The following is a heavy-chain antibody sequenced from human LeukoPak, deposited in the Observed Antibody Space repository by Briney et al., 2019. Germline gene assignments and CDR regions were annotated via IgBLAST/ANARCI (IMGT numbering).Heavy chain of an antibody. J-gene: IGHJ4*02. D-gene: IGHD6-19*01. Sequence: GGSLRLSCAASGFTFSSCDMHWVRQPTGKGLEWVSAIGAAGDPYYPGSVKGRFTISRENAKNSLYLQMNSLRAGDTAVYYCARALSSGWYVFDYWGQGTLVTVSS. CDR2: IGAAGDP. CDR3: ARALSSGWYVFDY. CDR1: GFTFSSCD. V-gene: IGHV3-13*05.